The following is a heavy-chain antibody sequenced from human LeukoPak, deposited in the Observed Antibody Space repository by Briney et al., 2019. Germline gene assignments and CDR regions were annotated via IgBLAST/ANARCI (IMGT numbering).Heavy chain of an antibody. CDR2: INHSGST. V-gene: IGHV4-34*01. Sequence: PSETLSLTCAVYGGSFSGYYWSWIRQPPGKGLEWIGEINHSGSTNYNPSLKSRVTISVDTSKNQFSLKLSSVTAADTAVYYCARHRTYCSSTSCYRYWYFDLWGRGTLVTVSS. CDR3: ARHRTYCSSTSCYRYWYFDL. CDR1: GGSFSGYY. D-gene: IGHD2-2*02. J-gene: IGHJ2*01.